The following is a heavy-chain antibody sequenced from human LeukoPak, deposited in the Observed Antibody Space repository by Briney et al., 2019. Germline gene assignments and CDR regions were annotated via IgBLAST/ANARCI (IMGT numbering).Heavy chain of an antibody. Sequence: PGGSLRLSCAASGFTFSSYAMSWVRQAPGKGLEWVSAISGSGGSTYYADSVKGRFTISRDKSNNTLYLQMYSLRAEDTAVYYCARGPGKASFDYWGQGTLVTVSS. CDR1: GFTFSSYA. J-gene: IGHJ4*02. CDR3: ARGPGKASFDY. D-gene: IGHD3-10*01. V-gene: IGHV3-23*01. CDR2: ISGSGGST.